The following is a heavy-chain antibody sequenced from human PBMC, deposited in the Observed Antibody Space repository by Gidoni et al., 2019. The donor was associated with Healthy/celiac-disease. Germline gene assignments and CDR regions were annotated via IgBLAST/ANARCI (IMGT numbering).Heavy chain of an antibody. CDR1: GFSLSTSGMC. CDR2: IDWDDDK. Sequence: TLMESGPPLLKPTPTLTLTCTFPGFSLSTSGMCVSCIRQPPGKALEWLARIDWDDDKYYSTSLKTRLTISKDTSKNQVVLTMTNMDPVDTATYYCARMFHSSSWYVTPFDYWGQGTLVTVSS. V-gene: IGHV2-70*11. J-gene: IGHJ4*02. D-gene: IGHD6-13*01. CDR3: ARMFHSSSWYVTPFDY.